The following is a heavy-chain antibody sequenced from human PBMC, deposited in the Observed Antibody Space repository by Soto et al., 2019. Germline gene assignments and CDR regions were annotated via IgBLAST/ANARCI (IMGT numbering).Heavy chain of an antibody. D-gene: IGHD6-13*01. CDR2: INAGNGNT. CDR3: ARDKYSSSWTNNWFDP. V-gene: IGHV1-3*01. J-gene: IGHJ5*02. Sequence: GASVKVSCKASGYTFTSYAMHWVRQAPGQRLEWMGWINAGNGNTKYSQKFQGRVTITRDTSASTAYMELSGLRSEDTAVYYCARDKYSSSWTNNWFDPWGQGTLVTVSS. CDR1: GYTFTSYA.